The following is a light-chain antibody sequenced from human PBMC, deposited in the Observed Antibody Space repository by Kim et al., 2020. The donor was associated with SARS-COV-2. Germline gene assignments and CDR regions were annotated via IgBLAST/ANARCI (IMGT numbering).Light chain of an antibody. CDR1: RSNIGAGYD. CDR2: GTS. Sequence: HRVTISCTGSRSNIGAGYDVHWYQQLPGPAPKLLIYGTSNRPSGVPDRFSGSKSGTSASLAITGLQAEDEADYYCQSYDSSLSAYVFGTGTKVTVL. CDR3: QSYDSSLSAYV. V-gene: IGLV1-40*01. J-gene: IGLJ1*01.